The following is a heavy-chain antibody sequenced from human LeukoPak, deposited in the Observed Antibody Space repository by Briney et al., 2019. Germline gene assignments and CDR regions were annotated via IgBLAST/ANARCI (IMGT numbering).Heavy chain of an antibody. CDR3: ARDRYSSGWYSSIDAFGI. CDR1: GGSISSGGYY. V-gene: IGHV4-30-2*01. Sequence: SQTLSLTCTVSGGSISSGGYYWSWIRQPPGKGLEWIGYIYHSGSTYYNPSLKSRVTISVDRSKNQFSLKLSSVTAADTAVYYCARDRYSSGWYSSIDAFGIWGQGTMVTVSS. CDR2: IYHSGST. J-gene: IGHJ3*02. D-gene: IGHD6-19*01.